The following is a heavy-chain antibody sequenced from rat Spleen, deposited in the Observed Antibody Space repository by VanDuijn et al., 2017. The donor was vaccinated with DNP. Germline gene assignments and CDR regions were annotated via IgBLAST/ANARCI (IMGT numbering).Heavy chain of an antibody. D-gene: IGHD1-10*01. V-gene: IGHV5S10*01. Sequence: EVQLVESGGGLVQPGNSLKLPCAASGFTFSDYNMAWVRQAPKKGLEWVATIIYDGSRTYYRDSVKGRFTISRDNAKSTLYLQMDSLRSEDTATYYCATQGQLGITWFAYWGQGTLVTVSS. CDR3: ATQGQLGITWFAY. J-gene: IGHJ3*01. CDR1: GFTFSDYN. CDR2: IIYDGSRT.